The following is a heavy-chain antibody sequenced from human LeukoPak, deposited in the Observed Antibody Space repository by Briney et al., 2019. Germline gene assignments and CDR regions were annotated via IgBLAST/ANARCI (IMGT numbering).Heavy chain of an antibody. CDR2: IYTSGST. V-gene: IGHV4-4*07. J-gene: IGHJ4*02. CDR1: GGSISTYY. CDR3: AREYSSSSGRVFDC. D-gene: IGHD6-6*01. Sequence: PSETLSLTCTVSGGSISTYYGRWIRQPAGKGLEWIGRIYTSGSTNYNPSLKSRVTMSVDTAKNQFSLTLNSVTAADTAVYYCAREYSSSSGRVFDCWGQGTLVTVSS.